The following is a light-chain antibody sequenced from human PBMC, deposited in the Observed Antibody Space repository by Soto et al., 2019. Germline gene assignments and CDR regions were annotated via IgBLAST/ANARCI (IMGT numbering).Light chain of an antibody. CDR2: DNN. CDR1: SSNIGNNY. Sequence: QSALTQPPSVSAAPGQKVTISCSGSSSNIGNNYVSWYQQLPGTAPKLLIYDNNKRPSGIPDRFSGSKSGTSATLGITGLQTGDEADYYCGTWDSSLSAGVFGIGTKVTVL. J-gene: IGLJ1*01. V-gene: IGLV1-51*01. CDR3: GTWDSSLSAGV.